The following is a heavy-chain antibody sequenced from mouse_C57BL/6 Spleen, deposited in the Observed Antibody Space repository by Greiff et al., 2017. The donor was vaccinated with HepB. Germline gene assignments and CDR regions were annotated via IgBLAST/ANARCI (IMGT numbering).Heavy chain of an antibody. J-gene: IGHJ1*03. V-gene: IGHV5-4*01. Sequence: DVQLVESGGGLVKPGGSLKLSCAASGFTFSSYAMSWVRQTPEKRLEWVATISDGGSYTYYPDNVKGRFTISRDNAKNNLYLQMSHLKSEDTAMYYCARALWSRYWYFDVWGTGTTVTVSS. CDR1: GFTFSSYA. CDR2: ISDGGSYT. D-gene: IGHD1-1*02. CDR3: ARALWSRYWYFDV.